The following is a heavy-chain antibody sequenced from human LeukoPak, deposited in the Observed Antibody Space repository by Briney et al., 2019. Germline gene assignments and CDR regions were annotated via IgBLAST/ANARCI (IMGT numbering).Heavy chain of an antibody. V-gene: IGHV3-15*01. CDR2: IKSKTDGGTT. CDR3: TTDTYYYDSSGYYYRVDYFDY. D-gene: IGHD3-22*01. J-gene: IGHJ4*02. Sequence: GGSLRLSCAASGFTFSNAWMSWVRQAPGKGLEWVGRIKSKTDGGTTDYAAPVKGRFTISRDDSKNTLYLQMNSLKTEDTAVYYCTTDTYYYDSSGYYYRVDYFDYWGQGTLVTVSS. CDR1: GFTFSNAW.